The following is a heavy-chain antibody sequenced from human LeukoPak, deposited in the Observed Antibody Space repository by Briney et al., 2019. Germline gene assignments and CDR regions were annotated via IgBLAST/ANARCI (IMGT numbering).Heavy chain of an antibody. CDR1: GFTFGNSW. Sequence: GGSLRLSCAASGFTFGNSWMNWVRQAPGKRLVWVSRINTDGSDTTYADSVKGRFTISRDNAKNTLYLQMNSLRAEDSAVYYCANTYSPPHYWGQGTLVTVSS. D-gene: IGHD2-15*01. V-gene: IGHV3-74*01. CDR2: INTDGSDT. J-gene: IGHJ4*02. CDR3: ANTYSPPHY.